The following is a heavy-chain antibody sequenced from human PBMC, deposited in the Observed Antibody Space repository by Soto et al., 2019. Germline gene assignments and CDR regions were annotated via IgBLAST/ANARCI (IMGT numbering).Heavy chain of an antibody. J-gene: IGHJ6*04. CDR3: ARGLFAGDV. CDR2: INPNGGST. CDR1: GYTFTSYY. Sequence: QVQLVQSGAEVKKPGASVKVSCKASGYTFTSYYIHWVRQAPGQGLEWMGIINPNGGSTNNAQKFQGRVTMTRDTSTSTVYMDLSSLRSEDTAVYYCARGLFAGDVWGKGTTVTVSS. V-gene: IGHV1-46*03.